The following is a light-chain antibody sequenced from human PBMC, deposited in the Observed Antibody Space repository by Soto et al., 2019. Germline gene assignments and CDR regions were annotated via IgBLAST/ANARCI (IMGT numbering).Light chain of an antibody. J-gene: IGKJ2*01. CDR3: QQYHIWPPT. CDR1: QSLSNY. Sequence: EIVLTQSPATLSVSPGERATLSCRASQSLSNYLAWYQQKPGQAPRLLIYSASTRATGVPARFSASGSGTEFALTISSLQSEDSAVYFCQQYHIWPPTFGQGTKLELK. V-gene: IGKV3-15*01. CDR2: SAS.